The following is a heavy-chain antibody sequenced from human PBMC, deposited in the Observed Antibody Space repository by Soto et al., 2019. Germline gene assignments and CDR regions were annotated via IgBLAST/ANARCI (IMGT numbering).Heavy chain of an antibody. CDR3: PNFNTAMVKSAFEI. CDR2: ITGSGGST. CDR1: GYNYSSYA. J-gene: IGHJ3*02. V-gene: IGHV3-23*01. Sequence: PGGSLRLSCAASGYNYSSYAMNWVRQAPGKGLEWVSAITGSGGSTYYADSVKGRFTISRDNSKNTLYLQMNGLRAEDTAVYYCPNFNTAMVKSAFEIWGQGAMVTVSS. D-gene: IGHD5-18*01.